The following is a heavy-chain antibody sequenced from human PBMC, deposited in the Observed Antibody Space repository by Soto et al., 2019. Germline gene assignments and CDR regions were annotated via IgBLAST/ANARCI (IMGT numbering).Heavy chain of an antibody. CDR3: ARAIVRFLEWLSLGDY. V-gene: IGHV1-2*02. Sequence: QVQLVQSGAEVKKPGASVKVSCKASGYTFTGYYMHWVRQAPGQGLEWMGWINPNSGGTNYAQKFQGRVTMTRYTSISTAYMELSRLRSDDTAVYYCARAIVRFLEWLSLGDYWGQGTLVTVSS. D-gene: IGHD3-3*01. CDR2: INPNSGGT. J-gene: IGHJ4*02. CDR1: GYTFTGYY.